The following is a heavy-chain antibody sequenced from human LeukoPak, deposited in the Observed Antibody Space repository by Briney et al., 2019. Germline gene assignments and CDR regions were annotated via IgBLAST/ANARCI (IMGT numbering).Heavy chain of an antibody. V-gene: IGHV1-2*02. CDR3: ARDSDSQISGYGLH. J-gene: IGHJ1*01. CDR1: GYTFTGYY. D-gene: IGHD3-22*01. Sequence: ASVKVSCKASGYTFTGYYMHWVRQAPGQGLEWMGWINPNSGGTNYAQKFQGRVTMTRDTSISTAYMELSRLRSDDTAVYYCARDSDSQISGYGLHWGQGTLVTVSS. CDR2: INPNSGGT.